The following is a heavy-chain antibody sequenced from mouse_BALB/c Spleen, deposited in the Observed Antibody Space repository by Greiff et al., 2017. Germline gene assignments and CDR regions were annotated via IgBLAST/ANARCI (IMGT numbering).Heavy chain of an antibody. CDR1: GFTFSSYT. Sequence: DVKLVESGGGLVKPGGSLKLSCAASGFTFSSYTMSWVRQTPEKRLEWVATISSGGSYTYYPDSVKGRFTISRDNAKNTLYLQMSSLKSEDTAMYYCTRGIYDYDGDFAYWGQGTLVTVSA. CDR2: ISSGGSYT. D-gene: IGHD2-4*01. J-gene: IGHJ3*01. CDR3: TRGIYDYDGDFAY. V-gene: IGHV5-6-4*01.